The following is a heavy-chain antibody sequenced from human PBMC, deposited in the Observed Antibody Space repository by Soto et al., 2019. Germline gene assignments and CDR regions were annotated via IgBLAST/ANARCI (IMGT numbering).Heavy chain of an antibody. CDR2: IIPMFGTA. V-gene: IGHV1-69*06. J-gene: IGHJ6*02. Sequence: QVHLVQSGAEEKKPGSSVKVSCTASGGTFGSYTVTWVRQAPGQGLEWMGEIIPMFGTASYAQKFQGRVTLTADKSTTTAHMELRSLSSDDTAVYFCARQRAMPPHFYSGMDVWGQGTTVTVSS. CDR1: GGTFGSYT. D-gene: IGHD2-2*01. CDR3: ARQRAMPPHFYSGMDV.